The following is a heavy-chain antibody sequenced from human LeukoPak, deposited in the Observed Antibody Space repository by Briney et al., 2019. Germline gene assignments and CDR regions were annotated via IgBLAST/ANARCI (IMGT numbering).Heavy chain of an antibody. CDR1: GFTFSNYN. CDR3: AREPTYTSSWYTSCDY. D-gene: IGHD6-13*01. V-gene: IGHV3-48*01. J-gene: IGHJ4*02. CDR2: ITLSSTTI. Sequence: GGSLRLSCAASGFTFSNYNMNWVRQAPGKGPKWVSYITLSSTTIYYADSVKGRFNISRDNAKNALYLQMNSLRAEDTAVYYCAREPTYTSSWYTSCDYWGQGTLVTVSS.